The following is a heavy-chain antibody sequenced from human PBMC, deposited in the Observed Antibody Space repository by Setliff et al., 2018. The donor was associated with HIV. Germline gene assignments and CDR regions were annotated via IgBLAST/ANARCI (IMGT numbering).Heavy chain of an antibody. CDR1: EYSFVSHG. CDR3: ARSDISGTGYFDS. Sequence: GASVKVSCKTSEYSFVSHGMSWVRQAPGQGLEWMGWIRGSGADAKYAENLQGRVTLTRDTSTTTAYMELYSLRSEDTAVYHCARSDISGTGYFDSWGQGTLVTVSS. V-gene: IGHV1-18*01. D-gene: IGHD1-20*01. J-gene: IGHJ4*02. CDR2: IRGSGADA.